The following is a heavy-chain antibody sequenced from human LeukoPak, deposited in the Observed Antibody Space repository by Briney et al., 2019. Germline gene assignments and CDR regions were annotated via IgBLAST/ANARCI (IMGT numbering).Heavy chain of an antibody. CDR1: GGSISSYY. D-gene: IGHD2-8*02. CDR3: AGHHPRNTVDF. CDR2: ISDIGSI. Sequence: SETLSLTCTVSGGSISSYYWSWIRQPPGRGLEWIAYISDIGSINYNPSLKSRVTISLDTSKNQFSPKLSSVTAADTAVYYCAGHHPRNTVDFWGQGTLVTVSS. V-gene: IGHV4-59*08. J-gene: IGHJ4*02.